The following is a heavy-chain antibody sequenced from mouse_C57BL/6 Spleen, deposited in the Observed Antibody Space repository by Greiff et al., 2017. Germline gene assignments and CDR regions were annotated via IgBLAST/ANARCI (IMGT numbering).Heavy chain of an antibody. D-gene: IGHD2-1*01. CDR1: GYTFTSYW. CDR2: IYPSDSET. V-gene: IGHV1-61*01. CDR3: ASGYGKYYFDY. Sequence: VQLQQPGAELVRPGSSVKLSCKASGYTFTSYWMDWVKQRPGQGLEWIGNIYPSDSETHYNQKFKDKATLTVDKSSSTAYMQLSSLTSEDSAVYYCASGYGKYYFDYWGQGTTLTVSS. J-gene: IGHJ2*01.